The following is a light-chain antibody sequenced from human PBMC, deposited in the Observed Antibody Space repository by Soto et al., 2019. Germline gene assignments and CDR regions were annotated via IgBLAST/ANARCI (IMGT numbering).Light chain of an antibody. CDR1: SSNIGAGYD. Sequence: QSVLTQPPSVSGAPGQRVTISCTGSSSNIGAGYDVHWYQQLPGTAPKLLIYGNSNRPSGVPDRFSGSKSGTSASLAITGLQAEDEADYCCQSYDSSLXGPLYVFGTGTKVTVL. J-gene: IGLJ1*01. CDR2: GNS. CDR3: QSYDSSLXGPLYV. V-gene: IGLV1-40*01.